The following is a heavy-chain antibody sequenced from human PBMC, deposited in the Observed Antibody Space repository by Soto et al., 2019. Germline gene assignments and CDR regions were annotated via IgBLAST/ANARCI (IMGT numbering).Heavy chain of an antibody. CDR2: IYYRGNA. J-gene: IGHJ4*02. CDR1: DDSITSDKYY. D-gene: IGHD6-19*01. CDR3: ARGRGSGWYNRPFDY. Sequence: SETLSLTCSVSDDSITSDKYYWGWIRQPPGKGLEWIGKIYYRGNAYYNPSLQTRVTISLDTSKNQFSLKLSSVAAADTAVYYCARGRGSGWYNRPFDYWGQGTLVTVSS. V-gene: IGHV4-39*07.